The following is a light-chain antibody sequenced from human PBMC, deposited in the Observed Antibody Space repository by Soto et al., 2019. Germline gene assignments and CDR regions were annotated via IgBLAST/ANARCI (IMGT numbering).Light chain of an antibody. CDR2: DVS. V-gene: IGLV2-14*03. Sequence: LTQPASVSASPGQSITISCTGTSSDIGDSNYVSWYQQHPGKAPKLVIYDVSNRPSGVSNRFSGSKSANTASLTISGLQAEDEADYYCSSFRSSSTSYVFGTGTKVTVL. CDR1: SSDIGDSNY. CDR3: SSFRSSSTSYV. J-gene: IGLJ1*01.